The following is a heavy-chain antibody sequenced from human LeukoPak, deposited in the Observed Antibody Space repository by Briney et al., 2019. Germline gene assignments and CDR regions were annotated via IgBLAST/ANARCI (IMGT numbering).Heavy chain of an antibody. CDR3: AKSRDGYNYYFDY. D-gene: IGHD5-24*01. V-gene: IGHV3-23*01. J-gene: IGHJ4*02. CDR2: ISGSGGST. Sequence: PGGSLRLSCAASGFTFSSYAMRWVRQAPGKGLEWVSAISGSGGSTYYADSVKGRFTISRDNSKNTLYLQMNSLRAEDTAVYYCAKSRDGYNYYFDYWGQGTLVTVSS. CDR1: GFTFSSYA.